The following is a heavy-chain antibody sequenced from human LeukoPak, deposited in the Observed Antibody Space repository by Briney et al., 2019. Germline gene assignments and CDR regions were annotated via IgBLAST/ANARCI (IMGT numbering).Heavy chain of an antibody. CDR2: IHHSGST. D-gene: IGHD6-13*01. CDR1: SGSIISSNW. Sequence: PSETLSLTCAVSSGSIISSNWWSWVRQPPGKGLEWIGEIHHSGSTNYNPSLKSRVTISVDKSKNQFSLKLSSVTAADTAVYYCAREAGIATAIVWFDPWGQGTLVTVSS. V-gene: IGHV4-4*02. J-gene: IGHJ5*02. CDR3: AREAGIATAIVWFDP.